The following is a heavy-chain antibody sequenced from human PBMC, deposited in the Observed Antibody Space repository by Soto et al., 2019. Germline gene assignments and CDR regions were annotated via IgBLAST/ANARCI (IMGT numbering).Heavy chain of an antibody. D-gene: IGHD3-16*01. CDR3: GRGRGSYSSDY. CDR1: GFTFSGYA. V-gene: IGHV3-23*01. Sequence: EVQLLESGGGLVQPGGSLRLSCEASGFTFSGYAMNWVRQAPGKGLEWVASISGSGTTTYYADSVKGRFTIARDNSKNTLYLQMHSLRAEDTAVYYCGRGRGSYSSDYWGQGTLITVSS. CDR2: ISGSGTTT. J-gene: IGHJ4*02.